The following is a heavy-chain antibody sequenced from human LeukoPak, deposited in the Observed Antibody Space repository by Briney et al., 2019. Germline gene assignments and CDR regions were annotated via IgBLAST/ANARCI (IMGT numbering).Heavy chain of an antibody. CDR2: IKRDGSEK. V-gene: IGHV3-7*01. D-gene: IGHD6-13*01. J-gene: IGHJ4*02. CDR3: ARGRGSWYGVYFDY. CDR1: GFTFTDYW. Sequence: GGSRRLSCAASGFTFTDYWMSWVRQAPGKGLEWVANIKRDGSEKYYVDSVKGRFTISRDNAKNSLYLQMNSLRTEDTAVYYCARGRGSWYGVYFDYWGQGTLVTVSS.